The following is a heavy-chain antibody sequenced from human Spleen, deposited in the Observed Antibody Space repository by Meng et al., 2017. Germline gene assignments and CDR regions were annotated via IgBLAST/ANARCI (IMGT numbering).Heavy chain of an antibody. D-gene: IGHD6-13*01. CDR1: GYSITGSYN. Sequence: SETLSLTCAVSGYSITGSYNWGWIRQSPGRGLEWIGSIYYSGSTYYNPSLKSRVTISVDTSKNQFSLKLSSVTAADTAVFFCARGPHIASSGKIENFDYWGQGTLVTVSS. CDR3: ARGPHIASSGKIENFDY. V-gene: IGHV4-38-2*01. CDR2: IYYSGST. J-gene: IGHJ4*02.